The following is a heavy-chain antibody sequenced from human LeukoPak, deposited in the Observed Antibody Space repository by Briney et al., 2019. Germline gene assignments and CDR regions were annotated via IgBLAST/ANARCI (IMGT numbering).Heavy chain of an antibody. Sequence: SETLSLTCTVSGGSISSGSYYWSWIRQPAGKGLEWIGRIYTSGSTNYNPSLKSRITISVDASKNQFSLKLSSVTAADTAAYYCAREWSSGWSRRDDAFDIWGQGTMVTVSS. V-gene: IGHV4-61*02. CDR2: IYTSGST. D-gene: IGHD6-19*01. CDR3: AREWSSGWSRRDDAFDI. J-gene: IGHJ3*02. CDR1: GGSISSGSYY.